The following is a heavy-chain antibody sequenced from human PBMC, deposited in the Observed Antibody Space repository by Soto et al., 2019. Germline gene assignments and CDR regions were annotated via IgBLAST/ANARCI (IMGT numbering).Heavy chain of an antibody. CDR2: ISGYNGDT. CDR3: AKNGQPPYYYYGMDV. V-gene: IGHV1-18*01. Sequence: QGQLVQSGTEVKKPGASVKVSCKASGYTFSRYGISWVRQAPGQGLEWMGWISGYNGDTKYAQKVQGRVTMTIDTSTYTAYMELRSLTSDDTAIYYCAKNGQPPYYYYGMDVWGQGTTVTFSS. D-gene: IGHD2-8*01. CDR1: GYTFSRYG. J-gene: IGHJ6*02.